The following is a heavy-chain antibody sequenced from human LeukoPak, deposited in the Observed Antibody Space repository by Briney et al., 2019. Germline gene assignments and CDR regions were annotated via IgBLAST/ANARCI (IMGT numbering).Heavy chain of an antibody. Sequence: GGSLRLSCAVSGFTFSSYEMNWVRQAPGKGLEWVSYISSSASTIYYADSVKGRFTISRDNSKNTLYLQMNSLRAEDTAVYYCARGAWLVVPFDYWGQGTLVTVSS. J-gene: IGHJ4*02. V-gene: IGHV3-48*03. CDR3: ARGAWLVVPFDY. CDR2: ISSSASTI. CDR1: GFTFSSYE. D-gene: IGHD6-19*01.